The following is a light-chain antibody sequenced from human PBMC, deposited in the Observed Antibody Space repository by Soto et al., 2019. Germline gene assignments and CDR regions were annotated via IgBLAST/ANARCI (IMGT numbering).Light chain of an antibody. CDR1: QSVSSA. CDR3: QQYKYWPPT. Sequence: DIVMTQSPATLSVSPGERATLSCRASQSVSSALAWYQQKPGQAPRLLIYGASSRATGIPARFSGSASGTEFALTISSLQSEDFAVYYCQQYKYWPPTFGQGTEVEI. V-gene: IGKV3-15*01. J-gene: IGKJ1*01. CDR2: GAS.